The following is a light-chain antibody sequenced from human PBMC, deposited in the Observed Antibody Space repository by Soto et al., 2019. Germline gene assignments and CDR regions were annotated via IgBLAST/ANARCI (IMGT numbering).Light chain of an antibody. Sequence: EIVMTQSPATLSVSPGERATLSCRASQSVNSNLAWYQQKPGQAPRLLIYGASTRVAGIPDRFSGSGSGTDFTLTITRLEPEDFAVYYCQQFGISPRTFGQGTKLE. J-gene: IGKJ2*01. CDR3: QQFGISPRT. CDR2: GAS. V-gene: IGKV3-20*01. CDR1: QSVNSN.